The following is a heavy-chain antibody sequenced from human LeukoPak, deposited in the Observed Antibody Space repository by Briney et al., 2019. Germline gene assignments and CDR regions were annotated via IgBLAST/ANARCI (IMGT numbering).Heavy chain of an antibody. CDR3: ARDHYDFWSGYPVSFDP. Sequence: SVKVSCKASGGTFSSYAISWVRQAPGQGLEWMGGIIPIFGTANYAQKFQGRVTITTDESTSTAYMELSSLRSEDTAVYYCARDHYDFWSGYPVSFDPWGQGTLVTVSS. J-gene: IGHJ5*02. CDR1: GGTFSSYA. V-gene: IGHV1-69*05. CDR2: IIPIFGTA. D-gene: IGHD3-3*01.